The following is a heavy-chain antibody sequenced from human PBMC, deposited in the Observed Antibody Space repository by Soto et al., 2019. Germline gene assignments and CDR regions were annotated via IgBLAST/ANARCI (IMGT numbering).Heavy chain of an antibody. V-gene: IGHV4-59*01. CDR2: VYYTASP. CDR3: ARGRTVRNYGDDSSDYFYCFDY. D-gene: IGHD3-22*01. CDR1: GDSISTFY. J-gene: IGHJ4*01. Sequence: TLSLTCTVSGDSISTFYWAWLRRSPGKELEWISYVYYTASPNYNPTLKSRVTISVDRSKNQFSLKLTTANAADTAVYYCARGRTVRNYGDDSSDYFYCFDYWGQGTQVTVSS.